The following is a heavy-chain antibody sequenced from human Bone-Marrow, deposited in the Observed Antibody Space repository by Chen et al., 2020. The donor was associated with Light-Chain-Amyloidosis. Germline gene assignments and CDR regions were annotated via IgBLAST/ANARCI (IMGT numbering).Heavy chain of an antibody. CDR1: GFTFSSYG. CDR3: ARVGDGSNRSEALEI. CDR2: IKQSGSDK. J-gene: IGHJ3*02. V-gene: IGHV3-7*01. Sequence: EGQLVQSGGGLVQPGGSLRLSCEASGFTFSSYGMHWVRQAPGKGLEWVANIKQSGSDKDYLESVKGRFTISRDNGKNSLYLQMNNLRAEDTAVYYCARVGDGSNRSEALEIWGQGTMVTVSS. D-gene: IGHD3-10*01.